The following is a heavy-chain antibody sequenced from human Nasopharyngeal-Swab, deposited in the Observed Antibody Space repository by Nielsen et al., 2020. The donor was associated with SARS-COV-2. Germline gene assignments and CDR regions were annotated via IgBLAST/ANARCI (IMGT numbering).Heavy chain of an antibody. CDR3: ARLYGGYVDY. J-gene: IGHJ4*02. V-gene: IGHV5-51*01. Sequence: GESLKISCQGSGYYFSTYWIGWVRQMPGRGLEWMGIIYPGDSTPRYRPSFQGQVTISADKSSTAYLQWSSPKASDTAMYFCARLYGGYVDYWGQGTLVTVSS. D-gene: IGHD4/OR15-4a*01. CDR2: IYPGDSTP. CDR1: GYYFSTYW.